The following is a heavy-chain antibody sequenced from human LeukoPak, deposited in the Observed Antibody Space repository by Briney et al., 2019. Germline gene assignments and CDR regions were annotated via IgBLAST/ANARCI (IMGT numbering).Heavy chain of an antibody. V-gene: IGHV3-53*01. CDR1: GFTVSSNY. Sequence: GGSLRLSCAASGFTVSSNYMSWVRQAPGKRLEWVSVIYSGGSTYYADSVKGRFTISRDNSKNTLYLQMNSLRAEDTAVYYCARVLETEAFDIWGQGTMVTVSS. CDR2: IYSGGST. D-gene: IGHD3-3*01. J-gene: IGHJ3*02. CDR3: ARVLETEAFDI.